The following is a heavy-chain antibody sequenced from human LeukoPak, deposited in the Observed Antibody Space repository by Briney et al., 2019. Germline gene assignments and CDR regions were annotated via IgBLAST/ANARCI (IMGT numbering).Heavy chain of an antibody. V-gene: IGHV3-21*01. Sequence: PGGSLRLSCAASGFTFSSYSMNWVRQAPGKGLEWVSSISSSSSYIYYADSVKGRFTISRDNAKNSLYLQMNSLRAEDTAVYYCARGRYYDILTGYTRDAFDIWGQGTMVTVSS. CDR3: ARGRYYDILTGYTRDAFDI. J-gene: IGHJ3*02. CDR1: GFTFSSYS. D-gene: IGHD3-9*01. CDR2: ISSSSSYI.